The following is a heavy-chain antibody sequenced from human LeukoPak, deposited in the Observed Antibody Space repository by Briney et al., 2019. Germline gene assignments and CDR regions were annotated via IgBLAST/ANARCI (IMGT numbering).Heavy chain of an antibody. J-gene: IGHJ6*02. CDR2: INHSGST. CDR1: GGSFSGYY. V-gene: IGHV4-34*01. Sequence: SETLSLTCAVYGGSFSGYYWSWIRQPPGKGLEWIGEINHSGSTNYNPSLKSRVTISVDTSKNQFSLKLSSVTAADTAVYYCASHRSSLRYYYYYYGMDVWGQGTTVTVSS. CDR3: ASHRSSLRYYYYYYGMDV. D-gene: IGHD6-6*01.